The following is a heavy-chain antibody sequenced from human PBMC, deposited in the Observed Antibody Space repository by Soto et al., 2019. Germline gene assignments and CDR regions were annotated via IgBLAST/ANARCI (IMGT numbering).Heavy chain of an antibody. CDR3: AKGYYSGYDLAYFDY. J-gene: IGHJ4*02. CDR2: ISGSADDT. Sequence: PGGSLRLSCAASGFTFDSYAMRWVRQPPGQGLEWVSSISGSADDTKFADSVKGRFTISRDNSKNTLYLQMNSLRAEDTAIYYCAKGYYSGYDLAYFDYWGQGALVTVSS. V-gene: IGHV3-23*01. D-gene: IGHD5-12*01. CDR1: GFTFDSYA.